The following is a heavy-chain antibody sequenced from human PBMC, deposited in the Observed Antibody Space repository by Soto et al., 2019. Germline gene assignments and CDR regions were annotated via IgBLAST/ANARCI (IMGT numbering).Heavy chain of an antibody. Sequence: ASVKVSCKASGYTFTTYDINWVRQAAGQGLEWMGWMNPNSGYAGYAQKFQGRVTMTRDTSISTAYMELSSLRSEDTAVYYCAGVSAYGIYWGQGTLVTVSS. CDR2: MNPNSGYA. V-gene: IGHV1-8*01. J-gene: IGHJ4*02. D-gene: IGHD5-12*01. CDR1: GYTFTTYD. CDR3: AGVSAYGIY.